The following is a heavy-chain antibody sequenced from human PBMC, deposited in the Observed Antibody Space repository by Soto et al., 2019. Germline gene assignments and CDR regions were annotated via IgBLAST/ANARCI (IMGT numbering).Heavy chain of an antibody. V-gene: IGHV3-23*01. Sequence: PGGSLRLSCAASGFTFSSYAMSWVRQAPGKGLEWVSAISGSGGCTYYADSVKGRFTISRDNSKNTLYLQMNSLRAEDTAVYYCAKDRWVAVAGPAEYFQHWGQGTLVTVSS. D-gene: IGHD6-19*01. CDR1: GFTFSSYA. CDR3: AKDRWVAVAGPAEYFQH. CDR2: ISGSGGCT. J-gene: IGHJ1*01.